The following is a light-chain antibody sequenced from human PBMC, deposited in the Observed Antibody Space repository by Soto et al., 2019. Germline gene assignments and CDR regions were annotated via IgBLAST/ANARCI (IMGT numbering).Light chain of an antibody. J-gene: IGKJ1*01. CDR3: QQSYSAPRT. CDR1: QGITTY. V-gene: IGKV1-39*01. CDR2: AAF. Sequence: DIQMTQSPSSLSASVGDRVTITCRASQGITTYLNWYQQQPGQPPKALIYAAFTLESGVPSRFSGSGSGTDFTLTISSLQPEDIAIYYCQQSYSAPRTFGQGNKVEIK.